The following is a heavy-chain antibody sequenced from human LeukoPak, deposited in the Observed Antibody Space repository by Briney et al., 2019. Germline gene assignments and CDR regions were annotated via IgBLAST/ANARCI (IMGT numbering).Heavy chain of an antibody. D-gene: IGHD3-22*01. Sequence: SETLSLTCAVYGGSFSGYYWSWIRQPPGKGLEWIGEINHSGSTNYNPSLKSRVTISVDTSKNQFSLKLSSVTAADTAVYYCETSSGYKNHWGQGTLVTVSS. CDR2: INHSGST. J-gene: IGHJ4*02. V-gene: IGHV4-34*01. CDR1: GGSFSGYY. CDR3: ETSSGYKNH.